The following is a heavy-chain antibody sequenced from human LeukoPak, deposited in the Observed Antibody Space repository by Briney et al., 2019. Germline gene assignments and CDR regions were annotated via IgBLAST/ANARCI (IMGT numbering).Heavy chain of an antibody. CDR3: ARIQAVTSYYFDF. J-gene: IGHJ4*02. CDR1: EFTISSNY. CDR2: IYSGGDT. Sequence: PGGSLRLSCAASEFTISSNYMSWVRQAPGKGLEWVSIIYSGGDTYYADSVKDRFTISRDNSKNTLYLQLNSLRVEDTAVYFCARIQAVTSYYFDFWGQGTLVTVSS. D-gene: IGHD4-17*01. V-gene: IGHV3-66*01.